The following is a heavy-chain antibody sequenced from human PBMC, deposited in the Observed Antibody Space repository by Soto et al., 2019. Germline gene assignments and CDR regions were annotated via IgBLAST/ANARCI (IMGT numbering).Heavy chain of an antibody. D-gene: IGHD2-15*01. Sequence: SETLSLTCAVSGYSISSGYYWGWIRQPPGKGLEWIGTIYHSGSTYYNPSLKSRVTISVDTSKNQFSLKVNSVTAADTAVYYCARALYCSGGSCSPLRGMDVWGLGTTVTV. CDR3: ARALYCSGGSCSPLRGMDV. V-gene: IGHV4-38-2*01. CDR1: GYSISSGYY. J-gene: IGHJ6*02. CDR2: IYHSGST.